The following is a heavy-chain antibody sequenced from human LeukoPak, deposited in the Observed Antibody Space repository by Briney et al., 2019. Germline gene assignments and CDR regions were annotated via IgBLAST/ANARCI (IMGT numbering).Heavy chain of an antibody. Sequence: GGSLRLSCAASGFTFSSYVMHWVRQAQGKGLEWVAVIWYDGSNKYYADSVKGRFTISRDNSKNTLYLQMNSLRAEDTSVYYCARAPPFTKHFDYWGQGTLVTVSS. CDR1: GFTFSSYV. V-gene: IGHV3-33*01. CDR3: ARAPPFTKHFDY. CDR2: IWYDGSNK. D-gene: IGHD2-8*01. J-gene: IGHJ4*02.